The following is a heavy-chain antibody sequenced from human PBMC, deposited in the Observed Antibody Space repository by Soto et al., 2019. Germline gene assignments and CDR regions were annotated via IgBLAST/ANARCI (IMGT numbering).Heavy chain of an antibody. CDR2: IYPIDSDT. Sequence: NPWXVAEGSFNSNCIPWVRQRTGSGLEWMGIIYPIDSDTIYSPSFQGQVTISVDRSVNSAFLQWRSLKASDTATYYCARRSAVPTFYFYGMDVWGQGTTGTGSS. CDR3: ARRSAVPTFYFYGMDV. D-gene: IGHD3-3*02. J-gene: IGHJ6*02. CDR1: EGSFNSNC. V-gene: IGHV5-51*01.